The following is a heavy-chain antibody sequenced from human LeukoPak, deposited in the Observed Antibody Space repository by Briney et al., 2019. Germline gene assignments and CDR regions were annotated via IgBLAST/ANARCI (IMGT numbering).Heavy chain of an antibody. D-gene: IGHD3-10*01. CDR3: ARDPGSGSYRLDV. CDR1: GFTLGSCS. CDR2: IDSSSSYI. J-gene: IGHJ6*02. Sequence: GGSLRLSCAASGFTLGSCSMNWVRQAPGKGLEWVSSIDSSSSYIYYADSVKGRLTISRDNAKNSVYLQMNSLRAEDTAVYYCARDPGSGSYRLDVWGQGTTVTVSS. V-gene: IGHV3-21*01.